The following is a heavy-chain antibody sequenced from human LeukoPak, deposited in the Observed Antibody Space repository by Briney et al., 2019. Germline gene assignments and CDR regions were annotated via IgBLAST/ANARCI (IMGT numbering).Heavy chain of an antibody. CDR1: GGSISSSSYY. D-gene: IGHD7-27*01. CDR3: ASRKLGNDY. V-gene: IGHV4-39*07. Sequence: PSETLSLTCTVSGGSISSSSYYWGWIRQPPGKGLEWIGNIYYSGSTYYNPSLKSRVIISEDTSKNQFSLKLSSVTAADTAVYYCASRKLGNDYWGQGTLVTVSS. J-gene: IGHJ4*02. CDR2: IYYSGST.